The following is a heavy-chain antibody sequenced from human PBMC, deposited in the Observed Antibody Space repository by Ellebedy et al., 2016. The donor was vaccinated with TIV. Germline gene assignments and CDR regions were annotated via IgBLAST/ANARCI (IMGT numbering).Heavy chain of an antibody. V-gene: IGHV3-15*01. J-gene: IGHJ2*01. CDR3: TSILVSRGPRHSDYDGFWYFDL. CDR2: INSKVNGGTT. Sequence: GGSLRLSCAASGFTFPNAWMGWVRQAPGKGLEWVGHINSKVNGGTTDYTPPVQGRFTISRDDSKDQLYLHMNSLKSEDAAVYYCTSILVSRGPRHSDYDGFWYFDLWGRGTLVTVSS. D-gene: IGHD5-12*01. CDR1: GFTFPNAW.